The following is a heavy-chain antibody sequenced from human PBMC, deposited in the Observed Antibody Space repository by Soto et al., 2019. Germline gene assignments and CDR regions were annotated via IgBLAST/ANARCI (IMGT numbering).Heavy chain of an antibody. CDR2: ISYDGSNK. CDR1: GFTFSSYG. J-gene: IGHJ4*02. Sequence: LILSCAASGFTFSSYGMHWVRQAPGKGLEWVAVISYDGSNKYYADSVKGRFTISRDNSKNTLYLQMNSLRAEDTAVYYCASSYYYGSGLPDNDYWGQGTLVTVSS. D-gene: IGHD3-10*01. CDR3: ASSYYYGSGLPDNDY. V-gene: IGHV3-30*03.